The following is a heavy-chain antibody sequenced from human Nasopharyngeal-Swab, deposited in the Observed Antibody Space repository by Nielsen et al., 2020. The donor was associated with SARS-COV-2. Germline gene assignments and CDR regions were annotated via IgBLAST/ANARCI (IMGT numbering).Heavy chain of an antibody. CDR1: GFTFSSYW. D-gene: IGHD2-2*01. CDR3: ARYCSTTSCPRGFDY. J-gene: IGHJ4*02. V-gene: IGHV3-7*01. Sequence: GESLKISCAASGFTFSSYWMRWVRQAPGKGLEWVAHIKQSGSGQYYVDSVKGRFTISRDNAKNSLSLQMNSLRAEDTAVYYCARYCSTTSCPRGFDYWGQGTLVTVSS. CDR2: IKQSGSGQ.